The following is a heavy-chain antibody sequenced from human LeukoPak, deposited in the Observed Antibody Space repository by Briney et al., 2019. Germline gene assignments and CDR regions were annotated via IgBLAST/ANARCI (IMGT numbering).Heavy chain of an antibody. V-gene: IGHV3-23*01. CDR1: GFNFSSYG. D-gene: IGHD5-18*01. CDR2: ISGSGGST. J-gene: IGHJ6*02. Sequence: GRSLRLSCAASGFNFSSYGMHWVRQAPGKGLEWVSAISGSGGSTYYADSVKGRFTISRDNSKNTLYLQMNSLRAEDTAVYYCARGRGGYSYGYYYYYGMDVWGQGTTVTVSS. CDR3: ARGRGGYSYGYYYYYGMDV.